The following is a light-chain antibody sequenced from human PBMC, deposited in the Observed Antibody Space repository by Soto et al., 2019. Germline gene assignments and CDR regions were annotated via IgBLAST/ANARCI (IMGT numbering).Light chain of an antibody. CDR3: QQYGSPWT. J-gene: IGKJ1*01. Sequence: DIVLTHSPGTLSLSPGERATLSCRASQSVSSSYLAWYQQKPGQAPRLLIYGASSRATGIPDRFSGSGSGTDFTLTISRLEPEDFAVYYCQQYGSPWTFGQGTKV. V-gene: IGKV3-20*01. CDR2: GAS. CDR1: QSVSSSY.